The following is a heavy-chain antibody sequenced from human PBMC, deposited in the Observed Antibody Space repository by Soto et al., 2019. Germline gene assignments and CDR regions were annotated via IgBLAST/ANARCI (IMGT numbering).Heavy chain of an antibody. V-gene: IGHV1-3*01. Sequence: QVQLVQSGAEVKEPGASVIVSCRACGYSFTIHTLHWARQAPGQSLEWMSWIVAGNGYIRYAHQFHGSITFTKDTSAPTAYMELRRPTSDDTAIHCSARKPEDGVPADYWGQGTLVDVSS. CDR3: ARKPEDGVPADY. CDR1: GYSFTIHT. D-gene: IGHD2-8*01. J-gene: IGHJ4*02. CDR2: IVAGNGYI.